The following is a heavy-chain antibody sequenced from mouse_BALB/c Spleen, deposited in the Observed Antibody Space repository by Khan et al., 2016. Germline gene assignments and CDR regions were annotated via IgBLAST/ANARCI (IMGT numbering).Heavy chain of an antibody. CDR1: GFTFTDYY. V-gene: IGHV7-3*02. J-gene: IGHJ4*01. CDR3: SRDDYARDY. CDR2: IRTKASGYTT. Sequence: EVELVESGGGLEKPGGSLRLSCATSGFTFTDYYMSWVSQPPGKALEWLGFIRTKASGYTTEHSASVKARFTISRANSQSILYLHMLTPRAADIATYDCSRDDYARDYWGQGTSVTVSS.